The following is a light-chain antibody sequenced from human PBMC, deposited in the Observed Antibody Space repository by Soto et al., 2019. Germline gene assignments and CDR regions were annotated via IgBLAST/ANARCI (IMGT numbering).Light chain of an antibody. J-gene: IGLJ2*01. V-gene: IGLV1-40*01. Sequence: QSVLTQPPSVSGAPGQRVTISCTGSSSNIGAGYDVHWYQQLPGTAPKLLIYGNSNRPSGVRDRFSGSKSGTSASLAITGLQAEDEADYYCQSYDSSPHVVFGGGTKLTVL. CDR2: GNS. CDR1: SSNIGAGYD. CDR3: QSYDSSPHVV.